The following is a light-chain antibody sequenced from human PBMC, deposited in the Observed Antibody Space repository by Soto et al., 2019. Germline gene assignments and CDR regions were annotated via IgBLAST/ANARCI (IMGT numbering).Light chain of an antibody. CDR1: HSIESY. Sequence: EIVMTQSPATLSVSPGERATLSCRASHSIESYLAWFQHKPGQAPSLLIFGATTRAPDVPPRFSGGGSGTEFTLTISSLRSEDSAIYFCQQYHAWPPGTFGGGTKVDIK. CDR3: QQYHAWPPGT. CDR2: GAT. J-gene: IGKJ4*01. V-gene: IGKV3-15*01.